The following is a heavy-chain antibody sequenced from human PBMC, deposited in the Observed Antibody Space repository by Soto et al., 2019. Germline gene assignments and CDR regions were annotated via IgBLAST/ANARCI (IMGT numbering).Heavy chain of an antibody. CDR3: ARALYGDYGVYYYYGMDV. CDR1: GGSISSSNW. V-gene: IGHV4-4*02. CDR2: IYHSGST. J-gene: IGHJ6*02. Sequence: SETLSLTCAVSGGSISSSNWWSWVRQPPGKGLEWIGEIYHSGSTNYNPSLKSRVTISVDKSKNQFSLKLSSVTAADTAVYYCARALYGDYGVYYYYGMDVWGQGTTVTVSS. D-gene: IGHD4-17*01.